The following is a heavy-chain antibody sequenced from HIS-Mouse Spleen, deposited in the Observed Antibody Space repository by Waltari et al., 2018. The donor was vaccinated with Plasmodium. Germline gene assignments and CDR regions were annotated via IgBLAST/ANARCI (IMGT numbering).Heavy chain of an antibody. CDR1: GFTVSSNY. CDR2: IYSGGST. Sequence: EVQLVESGGGLIPPGGSLRLSCAAFGFTVSSNYMSWVRQAPGKGLEWVSVIYSGGSTYYADSVKGRFTISRDNSKNTLYLQMNSLRAEDTAVYYCARGMKSSSSAFDIWGQGTMVTVSS. V-gene: IGHV3-53*01. CDR3: ARGMKSSSSAFDI. J-gene: IGHJ3*02. D-gene: IGHD6-6*01.